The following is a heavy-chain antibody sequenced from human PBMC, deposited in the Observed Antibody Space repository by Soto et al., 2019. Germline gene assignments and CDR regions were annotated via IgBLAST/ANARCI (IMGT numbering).Heavy chain of an antibody. CDR3: AKAYSHSCPTDWFDP. V-gene: IGHV3-23*01. J-gene: IGHJ5*02. D-gene: IGHD1-26*01. Sequence: EVQLLESGGGWLQPEGSLRLSCAASGFTFSSYAMNWFRQAPGKGLEWVSGITGSGAGSYYSDSVKGRFTISRDNSKNTLYLQMNSLRADDTAVYYCAKAYSHSCPTDWFDPRGQETLVTVSS. CDR2: ITGSGAGS. CDR1: GFTFSSYA.